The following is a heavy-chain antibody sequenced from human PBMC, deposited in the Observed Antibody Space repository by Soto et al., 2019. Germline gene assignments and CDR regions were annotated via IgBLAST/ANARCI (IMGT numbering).Heavy chain of an antibody. CDR2: IYYSGST. CDR3: ARVMGRAVAPWFDP. J-gene: IGHJ5*02. V-gene: IGHV4-59*01. D-gene: IGHD6-19*01. CDR1: GGSISSYY. Sequence: SETLSLTCTVSGGSISSYYWSWIRQPPGRGLEWIGYIYYSGSTNYNPSLKSRVTISVDTSKNQFSLKLSSVTAADTAVYYCARVMGRAVAPWFDPWGQGTLVTVSS.